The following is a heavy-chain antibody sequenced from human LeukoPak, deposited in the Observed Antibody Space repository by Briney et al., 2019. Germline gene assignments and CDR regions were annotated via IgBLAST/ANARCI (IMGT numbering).Heavy chain of an antibody. CDR1: GYTFTGYY. Sequence: ASVTVSCKASGYTFTGYYMHWVRQAPGQGLEWMGWINPNSGGTNYAQKFQGRVTITRDTSISTAYMELSRLRSEDTAVYYCARNLGLELKNWFDPWGQGTLVTVSS. J-gene: IGHJ5*02. V-gene: IGHV1-2*02. D-gene: IGHD1-7*01. CDR2: INPNSGGT. CDR3: ARNLGLELKNWFDP.